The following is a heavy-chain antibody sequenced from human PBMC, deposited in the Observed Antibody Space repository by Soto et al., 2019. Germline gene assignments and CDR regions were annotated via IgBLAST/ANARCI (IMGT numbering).Heavy chain of an antibody. CDR1: GYTFTDHG. D-gene: IGHD3-10*01. J-gene: IGHJ4*02. V-gene: IGHV1-18*01. CDR3: AREVEGSYSPADF. Sequence: QVQLVQSGPEVKKPGPSVTVSCKTSGYTFTDHGIDWVRQAPGQGLEWVGWVSSYNGNTNYAYNLKDRVIMTTDASTSTAYMELRGLRSDDTAVYYCAREVEGSYSPADFWGQGTPVTVSS. CDR2: VSSYNGNT.